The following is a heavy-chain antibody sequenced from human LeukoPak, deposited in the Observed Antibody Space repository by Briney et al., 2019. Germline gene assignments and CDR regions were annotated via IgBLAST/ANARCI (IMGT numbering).Heavy chain of an antibody. CDR3: ARPLRVAAGSPFDP. Sequence: SETLSLTCAVYGGSFSGYYWSWIRQPPGKGLEWIGSIYYSGSTDFNPSLKSRVTISVDTSKNQFSLKLSSVTAADTAVYYCARPLRVAAGSPFDPWGQGTLVTVSS. V-gene: IGHV4-59*05. CDR1: GGSFSGYY. D-gene: IGHD3-16*01. CDR2: IYYSGST. J-gene: IGHJ5*02.